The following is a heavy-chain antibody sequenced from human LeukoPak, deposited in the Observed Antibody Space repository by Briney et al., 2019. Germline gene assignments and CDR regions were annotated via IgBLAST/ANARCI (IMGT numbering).Heavy chain of an antibody. Sequence: PGGSLRLSCAASGFTFSSYAMSWVRQAPGKGLEWVSAISGSGGSTYYADSVKGRFTISRDNSKNTLYLQMNSLRAEDTAVYHCAKVPFLEWSRDAFDIWGQGTMVTVSS. J-gene: IGHJ3*02. V-gene: IGHV3-23*01. D-gene: IGHD3-3*02. CDR1: GFTFSSYA. CDR2: ISGSGGST. CDR3: AKVPFLEWSRDAFDI.